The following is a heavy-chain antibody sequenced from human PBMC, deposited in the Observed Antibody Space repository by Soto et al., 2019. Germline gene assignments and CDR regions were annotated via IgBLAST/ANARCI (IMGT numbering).Heavy chain of an antibody. CDR1: GYSFSNYY. V-gene: IGHV1-46*01. Sequence: QVQLVQSGAEVKKPGASVKVSCKASGYSFSNYYVHWVRQAPGQGLEWVGMINPSGGITSYAQNFQGRVSMTRDMSTSTVYMDLSSLTSEDTAVYYCARDLLPSVGYNHAFGVFYGMDVWRLGTTVTVSS. CDR3: ARDLLPSVGYNHAFGVFYGMDV. D-gene: IGHD3-10*01. CDR2: INPSGGIT. J-gene: IGHJ6*02.